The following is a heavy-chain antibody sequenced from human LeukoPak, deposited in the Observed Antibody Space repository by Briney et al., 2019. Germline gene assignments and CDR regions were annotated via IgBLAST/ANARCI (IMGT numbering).Heavy chain of an antibody. D-gene: IGHD3-22*01. CDR2: FYPEDVEI. CDR3: VAAYDGSAPFNDDVFNL. J-gene: IGHJ3*01. V-gene: IGHV1-24*01. CDR1: VQSLSELS. Sequence: SSVKVSCKDSVQSLSELSIHWVRLAPGAGPEWMGVFYPEDVEISYAQKVQGRVAMTEDTSTDTAYMEMSSLRSEDTALYYCVAAYDGSAPFNDDVFNLWGQGTMVIVSS.